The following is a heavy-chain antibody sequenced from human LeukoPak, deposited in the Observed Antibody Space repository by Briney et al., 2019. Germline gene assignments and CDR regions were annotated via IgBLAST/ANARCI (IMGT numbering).Heavy chain of an antibody. CDR2: IYYSGST. CDR1: GGSISSYY. CDR3: AAGKGKNYYYYYMDV. J-gene: IGHJ6*03. D-gene: IGHD1-1*01. Sequence: SETLSLTCTVSGGSISSYYWSWIRQPPGKGLEWIGYIYYSGSTNYNPSLKSRVTISVDTSKNQFSLKLSSVTAADTAVYYCAAGKGKNYYYYYMDVWGKGTTVTISS. V-gene: IGHV4-59*01.